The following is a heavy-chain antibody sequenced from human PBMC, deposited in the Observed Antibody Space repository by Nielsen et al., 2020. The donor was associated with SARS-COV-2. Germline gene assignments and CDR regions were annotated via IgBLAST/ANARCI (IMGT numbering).Heavy chain of an antibody. Sequence: GESLKISCAASGFTFSSYAMHWVRQAPGKGLEWVAVISYDGSNKYYADSVKGRFTISRDNSKNTLYLQMNSLRAEDTAVYYCARDYGDYDFDYWGQGTLVTVSS. CDR3: ARDYGDYDFDY. J-gene: IGHJ4*02. CDR1: GFTFSSYA. D-gene: IGHD4-17*01. V-gene: IGHV3-30-3*01. CDR2: ISYDGSNK.